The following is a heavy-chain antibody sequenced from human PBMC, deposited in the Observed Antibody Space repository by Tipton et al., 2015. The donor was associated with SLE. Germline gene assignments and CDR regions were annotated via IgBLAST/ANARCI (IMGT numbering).Heavy chain of an antibody. V-gene: IGHV3-11*04. J-gene: IGHJ6*02. CDR3: ARYSKRGYYYYGMDV. Sequence: SLRLSCAASGFTFSDYYMSWIRQAPGKGLEWVSYISSSGSTIYYADSVKGRFTISRDNAKNSLYLQMNSLRAEDTAVYYCARYSKRGYYYYGMDVWGQGTTVTVSS. D-gene: IGHD4-11*01. CDR1: GFTFSDYY. CDR2: ISSSGSTI.